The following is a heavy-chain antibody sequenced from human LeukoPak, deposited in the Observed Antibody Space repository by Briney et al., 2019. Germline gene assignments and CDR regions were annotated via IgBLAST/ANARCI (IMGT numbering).Heavy chain of an antibody. CDR1: GFTFSSYG. J-gene: IGHJ3*02. CDR2: IWYDGSNK. V-gene: IGHV3-33*01. Sequence: GGSLRLSCAASGFTFSSYGMHWVRQAPGKGLEWVAVIWYDGSNKYYADSVKGRFTISRDNSKNTLYLQMNSLRAEDTAAYYCASDGDSRGLDAFDIWGQGTMVTVSS. D-gene: IGHD4-17*01. CDR3: ASDGDSRGLDAFDI.